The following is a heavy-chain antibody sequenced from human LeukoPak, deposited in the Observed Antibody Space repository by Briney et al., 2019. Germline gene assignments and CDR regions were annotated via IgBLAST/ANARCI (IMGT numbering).Heavy chain of an antibody. CDR3: ARGSGETGGYYYVY. J-gene: IGHJ4*02. D-gene: IGHD3-22*01. CDR1: GGSFSRYA. V-gene: IGHV1-69*13. Sequence: SVKVSCKASGGSFSRYAISWVRRAPGQGLEWMGGIIPIFGTANYAQKFQGRVTITADESTRTAYMELRTLRSEGTAIYYCARGSGETGGYYYVYWGRGTPVTVSS. CDR2: IIPIFGTA.